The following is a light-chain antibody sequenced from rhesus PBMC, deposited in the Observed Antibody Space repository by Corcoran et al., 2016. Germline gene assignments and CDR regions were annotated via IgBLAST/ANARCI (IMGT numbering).Light chain of an antibody. Sequence: DIQMTQSPSSLSASVGDRVTITCRKSENVNNYLKWYQQKPGKALNLLIYKASTLQSGVTSRFRGCRSGTDYTFTLNRLQSDDIATYYCQQNYVTPITFGPGTKLDIK. CDR2: KAS. CDR1: ENVNNY. CDR3: QQNYVTPIT. J-gene: IGKJ3*01. V-gene: IGKV1-74*01.